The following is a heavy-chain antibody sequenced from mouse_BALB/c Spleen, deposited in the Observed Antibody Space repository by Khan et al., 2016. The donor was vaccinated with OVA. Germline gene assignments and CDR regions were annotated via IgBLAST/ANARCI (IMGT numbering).Heavy chain of an antibody. CDR3: ARSNYFGTSYATMDD. V-gene: IGHV1-63*02. J-gene: IGHJ4*01. CDR1: GYTFTNYW. Sequence: QVQLQQSGAELVRPGTSVKMSCKAAGYTFTNYWIGWINQRPGHGLEWIGDIYPGNGNTNYNEKFKGKATLTADTSSSTAYLQLSSLTSEDSAIXCCARSNYFGTSYATMDDWGQGTSVTVSS. CDR2: IYPGNGNT. D-gene: IGHD1-1*01.